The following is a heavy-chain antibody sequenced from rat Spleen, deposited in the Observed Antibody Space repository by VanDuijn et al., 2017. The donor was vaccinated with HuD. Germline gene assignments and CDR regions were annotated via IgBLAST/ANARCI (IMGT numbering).Heavy chain of an antibody. CDR3: ARRKDGGWYFDF. CDR2: ISTGGGST. Sequence: EVQLVESGGGLVQPGRSLKLSCAASGFTFSNYYMAWVRQAPTKGLEWVAYISTGGGSTYYRDSVKGRFTISRDNAKSTLYLQMDSLRSEDTATYYCARRKDGGWYFDFWGPGTMVTVSS. J-gene: IGHJ1*01. D-gene: IGHD1-12*02. V-gene: IGHV5-25*01. CDR1: GFTFSNYY.